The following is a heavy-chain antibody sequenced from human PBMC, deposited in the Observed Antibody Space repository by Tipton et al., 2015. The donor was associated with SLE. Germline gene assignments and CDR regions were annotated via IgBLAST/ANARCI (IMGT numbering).Heavy chain of an antibody. CDR2: ISSSSSYI. CDR3: ASLVGSTGAFDI. J-gene: IGHJ3*02. CDR1: GFTFSSYS. V-gene: IGHV3-21*01. Sequence: SLRLSCAASGFTFSSYSMNWVRQAPGKGLEWVSSISSSSSYIYYADSVKGRFTISRDNAKNSLYLQMNSLRAEDTAVYYCASLVGSTGAFDIWGQGTMVTVSS. D-gene: IGHD1-26*01.